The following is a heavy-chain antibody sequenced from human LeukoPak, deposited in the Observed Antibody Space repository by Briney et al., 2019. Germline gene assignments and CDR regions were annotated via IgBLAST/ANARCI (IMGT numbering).Heavy chain of an antibody. V-gene: IGHV3-66*01. D-gene: IGHD3-10*01. CDR1: GFTVSSNY. CDR2: IYSGGYT. CDR3: AREENYYYYMDV. Sequence: GGSLRLSCAASGFTVSSNYMSWVRQAPGKGLEWVSVIYSGGYTYYTDSVKGRFTISRDNAKNSLYLQMNSLRGEDTALYYCAREENYYYYMDVWGKGTTVTVSS. J-gene: IGHJ6*03.